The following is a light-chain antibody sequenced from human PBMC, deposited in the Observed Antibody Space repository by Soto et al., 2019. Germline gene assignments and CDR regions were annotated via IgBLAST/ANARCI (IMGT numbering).Light chain of an antibody. V-gene: IGLV2-8*01. CDR3: SSYGGFSNATVV. CDR1: SSDVGGYNY. Sequence: QSALTQPPSASGSPGQSVTISCTGTSSDVGGYNYVSWYQHHPGKAPNLIISEVNKRPSGVPGRPSRSKSGNTASLPVPGIPLVDADDYSCSSYGGFSNATVVFGTGTKLTVL. CDR2: EVN. J-gene: IGLJ1*01.